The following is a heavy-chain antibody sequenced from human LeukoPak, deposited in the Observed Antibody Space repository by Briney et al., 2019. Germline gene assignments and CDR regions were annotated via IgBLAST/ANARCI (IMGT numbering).Heavy chain of an antibody. J-gene: IGHJ5*02. CDR2: INHSGST. D-gene: IGHD1-26*01. CDR3: ARGIIVGATWGENYNCFDP. Sequence: SETLSLTCAVYGGSFSGYYWSWIRQSPGKGLEWIGEINHSGSTNYNPSLKSRGTISVDTSKNQFSLKLSSVTAADTAVYYCARGIIVGATWGENYNCFDPWGQGTLVTVSS. CDR1: GGSFSGYY. V-gene: IGHV4-34*01.